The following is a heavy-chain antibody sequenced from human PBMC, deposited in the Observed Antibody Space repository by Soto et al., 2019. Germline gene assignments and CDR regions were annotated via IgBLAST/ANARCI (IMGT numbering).Heavy chain of an antibody. D-gene: IGHD3-22*01. Sequence: QVTLKESGPVLVKPTEPLTLTCTVSGFSLSNARMGVSWIRQPPGKALEWLAHIFSNDEKSYSTSLKSRLTISKDTSKSQVVLTMTNMDPVDTATYYCARGLHYYDSSGYYPFDYWGQGTLVTVSS. V-gene: IGHV2-26*01. CDR3: ARGLHYYDSSGYYPFDY. J-gene: IGHJ4*02. CDR2: IFSNDEK. CDR1: GFSLSNARMG.